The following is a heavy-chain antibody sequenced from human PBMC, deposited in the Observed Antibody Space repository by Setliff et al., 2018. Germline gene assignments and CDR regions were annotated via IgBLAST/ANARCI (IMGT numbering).Heavy chain of an antibody. CDR2: ISYDEINK. Sequence: PGGSLRLSCAASGFSFSSYAMSWVRQTPGKGLVWVAVISYDEINKYNADSVKGRFTISRDNADHSLHLQMNSLRAEDTAVYFCARLALTGYDTSGYYYALDYYYYMDVWGKGTTVTVSS. D-gene: IGHD3-22*01. J-gene: IGHJ6*03. CDR3: ARLALTGYDTSGYYYALDYYYYMDV. CDR1: GFSFSSYA. V-gene: IGHV3-30*04.